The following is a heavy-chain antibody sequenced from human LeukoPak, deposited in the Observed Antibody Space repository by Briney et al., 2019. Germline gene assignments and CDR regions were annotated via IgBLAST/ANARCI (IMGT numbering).Heavy chain of an antibody. J-gene: IGHJ4*02. CDR2: IYYSGST. Sequence: SETLSLTCTVSGGSISSYYWGWIRQPPGKGLEWIGNIYYSGSTYYNPSLKSRVTISVDTSKKQFSLKLSSVTAADTAVYYCARLKTFYYGSGRGAFDYWGQGTLVTVSS. CDR3: ARLKTFYYGSGRGAFDY. CDR1: GGSISSYY. D-gene: IGHD3-10*01. V-gene: IGHV4-39*01.